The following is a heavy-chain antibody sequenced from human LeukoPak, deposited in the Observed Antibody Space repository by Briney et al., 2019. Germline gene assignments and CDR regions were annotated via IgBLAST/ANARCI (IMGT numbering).Heavy chain of an antibody. J-gene: IGHJ4*02. V-gene: IGHV1-46*01. CDR1: GYTFTSYY. Sequence: ASVKVSRKASGYTFTSYYMHWVRQAPGQGLEWMGIINPSGGSTSYAQKFQGRVTMTRDTSTSTVYMELSSLRSEDTAVYYCARARSSIAVPDYWGQGTLVTVSS. CDR2: INPSGGST. CDR3: ARARSSIAVPDY. D-gene: IGHD6-6*01.